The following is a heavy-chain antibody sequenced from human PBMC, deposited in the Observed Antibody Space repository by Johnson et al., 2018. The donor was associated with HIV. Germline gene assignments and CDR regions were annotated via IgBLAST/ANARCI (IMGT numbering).Heavy chain of an antibody. J-gene: IGHJ3*02. CDR3: ARDGNAGYCTNGVCYNDAFDI. Sequence: VQLVESGGGLIQPGGSLRLSCAASGFTVSSNGMSWVRQAPGKGLEWVSSLSGGSTYYADSRKGRFTIARDNSKNTLHLQMNSLSAEDTAVYYCARDGNAGYCTNGVCYNDAFDIWGQGIMVTVSS. V-gene: IGHV3-38-3*01. CDR2: LSGGST. CDR1: GFTVSSNG. D-gene: IGHD2-8*01.